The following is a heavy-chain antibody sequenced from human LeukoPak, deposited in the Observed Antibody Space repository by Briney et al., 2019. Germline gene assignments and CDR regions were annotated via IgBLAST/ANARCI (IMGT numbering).Heavy chain of an antibody. V-gene: IGHV5-51*01. CDR1: GYSFANYW. CDR3: ARLLGDYFDSSGYWYFDY. J-gene: IGHJ4*02. Sequence: GESLKISWKGSGYSFANYWIGLVRQMPGKGLEWMGIIYPGDSDTRHSPSFQGQVTISADKSISTAYLQWSSLKASDTAMYYCARLLGDYFDSSGYWYFDYWGQGTLVTVSS. D-gene: IGHD3-22*01. CDR2: IYPGDSDT.